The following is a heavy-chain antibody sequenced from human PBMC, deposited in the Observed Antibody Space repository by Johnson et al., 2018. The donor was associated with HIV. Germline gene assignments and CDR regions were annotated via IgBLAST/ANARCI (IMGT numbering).Heavy chain of an antibody. CDR1: GFTFDDYG. D-gene: IGHD3-3*01. CDR2: INWNGGST. V-gene: IGHV3-20*04. Sequence: VQLVESGGGLVQPGRSLRLSCAASGFTFDDYGMSWVRQAPGKGLEWVSGINWNGGSTGYADSVKGRFTISRENATNSLYLQMNSLRVEDTALYYCSREHVRKTYYNFLSGYYTDAFDIWGQGTMVTVSS. J-gene: IGHJ3*02. CDR3: SREHVRKTYYNFLSGYYTDAFDI.